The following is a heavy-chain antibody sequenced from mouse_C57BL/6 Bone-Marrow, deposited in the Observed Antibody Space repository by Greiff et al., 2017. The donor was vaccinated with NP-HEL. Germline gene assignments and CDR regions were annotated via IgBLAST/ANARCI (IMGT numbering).Heavy chain of an antibody. CDR2: INPGNGGT. J-gene: IGHJ2*01. D-gene: IGHD3-2*02. CDR3: ARDSGYAFDF. CDR1: GYTFTSYW. Sequence: VKLMESGTELVKPGVSVKLSCKASGYTFTSYWMYWVNQRPGQGLEWIGNINPGNGGTNYNEKFKSKATLTVDKSSSTAYMRLSSLTSEDSAVYYCARDSGYAFDFWGQGTTLTVSS. V-gene: IGHV1-53*01.